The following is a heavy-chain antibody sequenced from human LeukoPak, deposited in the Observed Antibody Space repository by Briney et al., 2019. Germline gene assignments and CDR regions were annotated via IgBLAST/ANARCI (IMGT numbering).Heavy chain of an antibody. Sequence: GESLKISCKSSGYSFTSYWIGWVRQMPGEGLEWMAIIYPGNSRTRYRPSFEGQVTISADKSMSTAYLQWSSLKASDTAMYYCARLISEGNWFDPWGQGTLVTVSS. D-gene: IGHD2/OR15-2a*01. V-gene: IGHV5-51*01. CDR1: GYSFTSYW. J-gene: IGHJ5*02. CDR2: IYPGNSRT. CDR3: ARLISEGNWFDP.